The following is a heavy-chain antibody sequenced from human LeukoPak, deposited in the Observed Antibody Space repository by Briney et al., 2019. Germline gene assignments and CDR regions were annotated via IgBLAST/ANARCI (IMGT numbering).Heavy chain of an antibody. J-gene: IGHJ4*02. V-gene: IGHV3-74*01. D-gene: IGHD2-2*01. CDR1: GFIFSSYW. CDR3: ARRVVVPAAPYYFDY. CDR2: INSDGSST. Sequence: GGSLRLSCAASGFIFSSYWMHWVRQAPGKGLVWVSRINSDGSSTSHADSVKGRFTISRDNAKNTLYLQMNSLRAEDTAVYYCARRVVVPAAPYYFDYWGQGTLDTVSS.